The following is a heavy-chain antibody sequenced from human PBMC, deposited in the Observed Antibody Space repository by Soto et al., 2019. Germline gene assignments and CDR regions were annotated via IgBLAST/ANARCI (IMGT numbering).Heavy chain of an antibody. CDR2: IYYSGST. CDR1: GGSISSYY. V-gene: IGHV4-59*01. D-gene: IGHD2-21*01. Sequence: SETLSLTCTVSGGSISSYYWSWILQPPGKGLEWIGYIYYSGSTNYNPSLKSRVTISVDTSKNQFSLKLSSVTAADTAVYYCARERGVVGVFDYWGQGTLVTVSS. CDR3: ARERGVVGVFDY. J-gene: IGHJ4*02.